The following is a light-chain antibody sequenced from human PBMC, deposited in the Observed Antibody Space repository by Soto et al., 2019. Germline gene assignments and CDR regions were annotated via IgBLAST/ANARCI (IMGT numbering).Light chain of an antibody. CDR1: RSVSSSY. Sequence: EIVLTQSPGTLSLSPGERATLSCRASRSVSSSYLAWYQQKPGQAPRLLIYGASIRATGIPDRVSGSGSGTDFTLTISRLEPEDFAVYYCQQYATSPGSVTFGGGTKVEIK. CDR3: QQYATSPGSVT. J-gene: IGKJ4*01. CDR2: GAS. V-gene: IGKV3-20*01.